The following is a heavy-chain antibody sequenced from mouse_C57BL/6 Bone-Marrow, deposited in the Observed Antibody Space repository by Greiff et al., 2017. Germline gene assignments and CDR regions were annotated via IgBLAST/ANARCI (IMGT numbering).Heavy chain of an antibody. CDR1: GYTFTSYW. Sequence: QVQLQQPGAELVKPGASVKLSCKASGYTFTSYWMHWVKQRPGQGLEWIGMIHPNSGSTNYNEKFKSKATLTVDKSSSTAYMQLSRLTSEDSAVYDCARPPHCYGSSSSYYFDYWGQGTTLTVSS. V-gene: IGHV1-64*01. CDR2: IHPNSGST. CDR3: ARPPHCYGSSSSYYFDY. D-gene: IGHD1-1*01. J-gene: IGHJ2*01.